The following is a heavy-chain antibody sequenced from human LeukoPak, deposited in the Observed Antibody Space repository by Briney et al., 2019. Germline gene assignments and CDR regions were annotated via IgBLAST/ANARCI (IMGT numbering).Heavy chain of an antibody. Sequence: GGSLRLSCAASGFTFSSYGMHWVRQAPGKGLEWVVFIRYDGSNKYYADSVKGRFTISRDNSKNTLYLQMNSLRAEDTAVYYCAKGGNYYDSSGYYYRGYFQHWGQGTLVTVSS. D-gene: IGHD3-22*01. CDR2: IRYDGSNK. V-gene: IGHV3-30*02. CDR3: AKGGNYYDSSGYYYRGYFQH. CDR1: GFTFSSYG. J-gene: IGHJ1*01.